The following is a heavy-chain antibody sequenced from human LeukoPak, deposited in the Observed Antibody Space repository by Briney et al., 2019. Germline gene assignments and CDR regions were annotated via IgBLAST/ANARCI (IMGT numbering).Heavy chain of an antibody. V-gene: IGHV3-33*06. CDR1: GFTFSNYG. CDR3: AKDLDWVYFDY. Sequence: GGSLRLSCVASGFTFSNYGMHWVRQAPGKGLEWVAVIWSDGSNKYCADSVKGRFTISRDNSKNTLYLQMNSLRVEDTAVYYCAKDLDWVYFDYWGQGTLVTVSS. J-gene: IGHJ4*02. D-gene: IGHD3-9*01. CDR2: IWSDGSNK.